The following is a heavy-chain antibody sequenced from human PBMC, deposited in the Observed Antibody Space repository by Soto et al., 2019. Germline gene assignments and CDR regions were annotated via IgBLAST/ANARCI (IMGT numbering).Heavy chain of an antibody. CDR1: GLSFYSYS. V-gene: IGHV3-74*01. Sequence: AGSLRLAWAASGLSFYSYSMHWVRQVPGKGLVWVSRMNEDGSTTDYADSVKGRFTISRDNARNTLYLQMNSLRAEDTAVYYCARDLSGRADVWGQGTTVTVSS. CDR2: MNEDGSTT. CDR3: ARDLSGRADV. J-gene: IGHJ6*02. D-gene: IGHD3-10*01.